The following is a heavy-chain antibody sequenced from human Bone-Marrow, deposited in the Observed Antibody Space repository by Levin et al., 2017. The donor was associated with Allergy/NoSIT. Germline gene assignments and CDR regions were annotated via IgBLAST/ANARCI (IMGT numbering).Heavy chain of an antibody. CDR2: INPSGGST. CDR3: AREVGEQQLVTENWFDP. J-gene: IGHJ5*02. D-gene: IGHD6-13*01. CDR1: GYTFTSYY. V-gene: IGHV1-46*01. Sequence: ASVKVSCKASGYTFTSYYMHWVRQAPGQGLEWMGIINPSGGSTSYAQKFQGRVTMTRDTSTSTVYMELSSLRSEDTAVYYCAREVGEQQLVTENWFDPWGQGTLVTVSS.